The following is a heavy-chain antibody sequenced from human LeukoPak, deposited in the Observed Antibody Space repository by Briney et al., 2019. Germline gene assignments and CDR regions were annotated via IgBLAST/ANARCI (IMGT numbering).Heavy chain of an antibody. CDR2: IYYSGST. J-gene: IGHJ5*02. Sequence: SETLSLTCTVSGGSIGSSSYYWGWIRQPRGKGLEWIGSIYYSGSTYYNPSLKSRVTISVDTSKNQFSLKLSSVTAADTAVYYCARHPGGFDPWGQGTLVTVSS. V-gene: IGHV4-39*01. CDR3: ARHPGGFDP. CDR1: GGSIGSSSYY.